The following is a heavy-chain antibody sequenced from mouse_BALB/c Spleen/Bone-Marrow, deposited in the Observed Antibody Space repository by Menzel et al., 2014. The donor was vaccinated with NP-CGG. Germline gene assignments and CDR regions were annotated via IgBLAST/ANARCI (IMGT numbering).Heavy chain of an antibody. Sequence: VQLQQSGPELVKPGASVKMSCKASGYTFTDYYMDWVKQSHGESFEWIGRVNPYNGGTSYNQKFKGKATLTVDKSSSTAYMELNSLTSEDSAVYYCARSYYGNNYYAMDYWGQGTSVTVSS. CDR3: ARSYYGNNYYAMDY. D-gene: IGHD2-10*01. V-gene: IGHV1-19*01. J-gene: IGHJ4*01. CDR1: GYTFTDYY. CDR2: VNPYNGGT.